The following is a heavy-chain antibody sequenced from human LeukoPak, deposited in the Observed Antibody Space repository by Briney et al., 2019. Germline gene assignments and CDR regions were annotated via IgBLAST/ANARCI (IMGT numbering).Heavy chain of an antibody. V-gene: IGHV3-23*01. CDR2: ISGSGGST. Sequence: QPGAPLRLSCADSGSTFSNYAMSWVRQAPGKGLEWVSAISGSGGSTYYADSVKGRFTISRDNSKNTLYLQMNSLRAEDTAVYYCAKDRLPTVDLVFDYWGQGTLVTVSS. CDR3: AKDRLPTVDLVFDY. CDR1: GSTFSNYA. J-gene: IGHJ4*02. D-gene: IGHD5-18*01.